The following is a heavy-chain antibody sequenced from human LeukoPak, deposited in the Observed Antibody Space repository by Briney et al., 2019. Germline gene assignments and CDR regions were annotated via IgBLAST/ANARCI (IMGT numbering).Heavy chain of an antibody. D-gene: IGHD5-24*01. Sequence: ASVKVSCKASGGTFSSYAISWVRQAPGQGLEWMGRIIPILGIANYAQKFQGRVTITADKSTSTAYMELSSLRSEDTAVYYCARGLRDGYNRGDAFDIWGQGTMVTVSS. CDR2: IIPILGIA. CDR1: GGTFSSYA. J-gene: IGHJ3*02. CDR3: ARGLRDGYNRGDAFDI. V-gene: IGHV1-69*04.